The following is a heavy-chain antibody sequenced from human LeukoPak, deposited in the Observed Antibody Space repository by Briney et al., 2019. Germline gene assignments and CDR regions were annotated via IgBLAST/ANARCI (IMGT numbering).Heavy chain of an antibody. V-gene: IGHV1-18*01. CDR2: ISAYNGNT. J-gene: IGHJ6*02. D-gene: IGHD3-3*01. CDR1: GGTFSSYA. Sequence: ASVKVSCKASGGTFSSYAISWVRQAPGQGLEWMGWISAYNGNTNYAQKLQGRVTMTTDTSTSTAYMELRSLRSDDTAVYYCVRDSLRFSVYYYYGMDVWGQGTTVTVSS. CDR3: VRDSLRFSVYYYYGMDV.